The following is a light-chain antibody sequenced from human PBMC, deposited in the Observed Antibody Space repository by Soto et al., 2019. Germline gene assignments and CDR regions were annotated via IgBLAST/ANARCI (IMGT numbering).Light chain of an antibody. CDR1: SSDIRGYNY. J-gene: IGLJ1*01. Sequence: QSALTQPASVSGSPGQSITISCTGTSSDIRGYNYVSWYQQNPGKAPKLLIYEVSNRPSGISDRFSGSKSGNTASLTISGLQAEDEADYYCSSYTSISALYVFGTGTKGTVL. CDR3: SSYTSISALYV. V-gene: IGLV2-14*01. CDR2: EVS.